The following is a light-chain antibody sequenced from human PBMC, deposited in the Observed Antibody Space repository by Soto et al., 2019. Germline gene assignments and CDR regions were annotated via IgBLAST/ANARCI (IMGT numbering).Light chain of an antibody. V-gene: IGKV1-39*01. J-gene: IGKJ1*01. CDR3: QQTYDTPPT. CDR1: QTISTY. Sequence: DIHMTQSPSSLFASVGDRVTIACRARQTISTYLNWYQQKPGKAPKLLIFGASTLQSGVPSRFSGSGSGTEFILTISSLQREDFATYYCQQTYDTPPTFGQGTKVDIK. CDR2: GAS.